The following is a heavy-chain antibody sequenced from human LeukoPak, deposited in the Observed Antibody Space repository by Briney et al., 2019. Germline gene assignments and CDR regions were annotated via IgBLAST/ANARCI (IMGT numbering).Heavy chain of an antibody. D-gene: IGHD3-10*01. CDR2: ISYDGNNK. Sequence: GGSLRLSCAASGFTFSSYAMHWVRQAPGKGLEWVAVISYDGNNKYYADSVEGRFTISRDNSKNTLYLQMNSLRAEDTAVYYCARGGAYYGSEGMDVWGQGTTVTVSS. V-gene: IGHV3-30-3*01. J-gene: IGHJ6*02. CDR3: ARGGAYYGSEGMDV. CDR1: GFTFSSYA.